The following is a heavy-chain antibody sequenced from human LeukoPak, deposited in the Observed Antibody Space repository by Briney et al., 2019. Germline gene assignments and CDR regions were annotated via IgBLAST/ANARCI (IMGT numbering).Heavy chain of an antibody. CDR1: GYTFTSYY. J-gene: IGHJ6*02. D-gene: IGHD3-3*01. CDR3: ARDPPYYDFWSGYYGGIDYYGMDV. CDR2: INPSGGST. Sequence: ASVKVSCKASGYTFTSYYMHWVRQAPGQGLEWMGIINPSGGSTSYAQKFQGRVTMTRDTSTSTVYMELSSLRSEDTAVYYCARDPPYYDFWSGYYGGIDYYGMDVWGQGTTVTVSS. V-gene: IGHV1-46*01.